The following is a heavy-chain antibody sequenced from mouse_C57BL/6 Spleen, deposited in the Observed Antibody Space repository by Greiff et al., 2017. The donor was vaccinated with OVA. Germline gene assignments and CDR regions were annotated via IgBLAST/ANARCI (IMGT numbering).Heavy chain of an antibody. CDR3: ARLIYDGNYGGDY. D-gene: IGHD2-1*01. CDR2: INPNNGGT. V-gene: IGHV1-26*01. J-gene: IGHJ2*01. CDR1: GYTFTDYY. Sequence: VQLQQSGPELVKPGASVKISCKASGYTFTDYYMNWVKQSHGKSLEWIGDINPNNGGTSYNQKFKGKATLTVDKSSSTAYMELRSLTSEDSAVYYCARLIYDGNYGGDYWGQGTTLTVSS.